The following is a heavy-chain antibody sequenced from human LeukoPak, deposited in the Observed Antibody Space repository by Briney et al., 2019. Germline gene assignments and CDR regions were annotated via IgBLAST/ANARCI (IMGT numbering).Heavy chain of an antibody. D-gene: IGHD5-24*01. CDR2: MNPNSGNT. J-gene: IGHJ4*02. Sequence: ASVKVSCKASGYTFTSYDINWVRQATGQGLEWMGWMNPNSGNTGYAQKFQGRVTMTRNTSISTAYMELSSLRSEDTAVYYYARRYRRDGYNLLGYWGQGTLVTVSS. V-gene: IGHV1-8*01. CDR3: ARRYRRDGYNLLGY. CDR1: GYTFTSYD.